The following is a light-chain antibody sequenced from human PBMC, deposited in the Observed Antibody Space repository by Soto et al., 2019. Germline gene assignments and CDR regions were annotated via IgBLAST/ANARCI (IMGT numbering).Light chain of an antibody. Sequence: EIVMTQSPATLSVSPGERATLSCRASQSVSSNLAWYQQKPSQAPRLLIYGASTRATGIPARFSGSGSGTEFTLTISSLQSEDFAVYYCQQYNTRNTFGQGTKLEIK. J-gene: IGKJ2*01. V-gene: IGKV3-15*01. CDR1: QSVSSN. CDR2: GAS. CDR3: QQYNTRNT.